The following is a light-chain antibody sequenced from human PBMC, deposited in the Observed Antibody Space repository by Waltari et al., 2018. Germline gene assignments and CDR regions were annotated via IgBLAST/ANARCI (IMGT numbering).Light chain of an antibody. CDR1: QSISSD. J-gene: IGKJ1*01. CDR2: AAS. V-gene: IGKV1-39*01. CDR3: QQSYSTPIT. Sequence: DIQMTQSPSSLSASVGDRVTITCRASQSISSDLNWYQQKPGKAPKLLIYAASSLQSGVPSRFSGRGSGTDFTLTISSLQPEDFATYYCQQSYSTPITFGQGTRIEIK.